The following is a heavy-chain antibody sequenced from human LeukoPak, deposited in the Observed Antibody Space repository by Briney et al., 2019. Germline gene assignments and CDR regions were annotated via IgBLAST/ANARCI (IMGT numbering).Heavy chain of an antibody. D-gene: IGHD2/OR15-2a*01. V-gene: IGHV3-21*01. CDR3: ARGAFLEYFQH. CDR2: ISSNSAYI. J-gene: IGHJ1*01. CDR1: GFTFSDYA. Sequence: GESLRLSCAASGFTFSDYAMDWVRQAPGKGLEWVSAISSNSAYIYYADSVKGRFTISRDNAKNSVSPQMNSLRAEDTAVYYCARGAFLEYFQHWGQGTLVTVSS.